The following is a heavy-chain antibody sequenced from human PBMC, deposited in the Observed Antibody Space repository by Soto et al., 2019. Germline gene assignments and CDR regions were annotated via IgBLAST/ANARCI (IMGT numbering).Heavy chain of an antibody. CDR3: ARGPTTVSTNWFDP. D-gene: IGHD4-4*01. CDR1: GYTFTGYY. J-gene: IGHJ5*02. V-gene: IGHV1-2*04. CDR2: INPNSGGT. Sequence: QVQLVQSGAEVKKPGASAKVACKASGYTFTGYYMHWVRQAPGQGLAWVGWINPNSGGTNYAQKFQGWVTMTRDTSDSTAYMELSRVSSDDTAVYYCARGPTTVSTNWFDPWGQGTLGTVSS.